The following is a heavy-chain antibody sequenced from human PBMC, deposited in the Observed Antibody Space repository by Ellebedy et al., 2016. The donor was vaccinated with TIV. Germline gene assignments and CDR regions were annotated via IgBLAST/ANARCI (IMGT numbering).Heavy chain of an antibody. CDR3: ARRGSYGDYAVQINSWFDT. J-gene: IGHJ5*02. D-gene: IGHD4-17*01. V-gene: IGHV3-7*01. CDR2: IYQDGGVQ. Sequence: GESLKISCAASGFSFRSYWMSWVRQAPGKGLEWVANIYQDGGVQYYVDSVQGRFTISRDNADNSLFLQMTSLRAEDTAVYYCARRGSYGDYAVQINSWFDTWGRGTLVAVSS. CDR1: GFSFRSYW.